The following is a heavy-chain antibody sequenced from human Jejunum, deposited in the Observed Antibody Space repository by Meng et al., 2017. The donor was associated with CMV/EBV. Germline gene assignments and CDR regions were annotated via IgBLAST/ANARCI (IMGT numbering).Heavy chain of an antibody. V-gene: IGHV4-59*01. Sequence: SLPFTVSGGSFSSYYYTWIRQPPWTGLEWIGSVSYTGGINYSPSHKSRVTISIDTSQNQFSLKLRSVTAADTAVYFCARGSYYFDYWGQGTLVTVSS. J-gene: IGHJ4*02. CDR3: ARGSYYFDY. CDR1: GGSFSSYY. CDR2: VSYTGGI.